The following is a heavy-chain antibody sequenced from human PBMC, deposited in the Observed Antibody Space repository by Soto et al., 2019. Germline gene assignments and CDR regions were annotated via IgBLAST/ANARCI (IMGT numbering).Heavy chain of an antibody. CDR1: GGSISSYY. Sequence: SETLSLTCTVSGGSISSYYWSWIRQPPGKGLEWIGYIYYSGSTNYNPSLKSRVTISVDTSKDQFSLKLSSVTAADTAVYYCAREVRYFDWLKGYNWFDPWGQGTLVTVSS. CDR3: AREVRYFDWLKGYNWFDP. CDR2: IYYSGST. J-gene: IGHJ5*02. D-gene: IGHD3-9*01. V-gene: IGHV4-59*01.